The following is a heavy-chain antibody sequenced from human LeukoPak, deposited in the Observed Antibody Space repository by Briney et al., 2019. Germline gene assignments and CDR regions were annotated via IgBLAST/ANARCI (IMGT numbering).Heavy chain of an antibody. CDR2: IYHSGST. CDR3: ARDWGLGSHLYYFDY. J-gene: IGHJ4*02. CDR1: GYSISSGYY. Sequence: PSETLSLTCAVSGYSISSGYYWGSIRQPPGKGLEWIGSIYHSGSTYYNPSLKSRVTISVDTSKNQFSLKLSSVTAADTAVYYCARDWGLGSHLYYFDYWGQGTLVTVSS. D-gene: IGHD1-26*01. V-gene: IGHV4-38-2*02.